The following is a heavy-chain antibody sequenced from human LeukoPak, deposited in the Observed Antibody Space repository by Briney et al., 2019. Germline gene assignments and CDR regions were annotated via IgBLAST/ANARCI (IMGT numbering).Heavy chain of an antibody. CDR3: ARVGYSSEYYYYYYMDV. CDR2: IYTSGST. Sequence: PSETLSLTCTVSGGSISSSNYYWNWIRQPAGKGLEWIGRIYTSGSTNYNPSLKSRVTISVDTSKNQFSLKLSSVTAADTAVYYCARVGYSSEYYYYYYMDVWGKGTTVTISS. J-gene: IGHJ6*03. V-gene: IGHV4-61*02. CDR1: GGSISSSNYY. D-gene: IGHD6-25*01.